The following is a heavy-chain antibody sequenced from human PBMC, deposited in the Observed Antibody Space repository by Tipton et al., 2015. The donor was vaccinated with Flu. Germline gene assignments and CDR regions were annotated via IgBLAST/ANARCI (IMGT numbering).Heavy chain of an antibody. Sequence: SGFTFSSYGMHWVRQAPGKGLEWVAVIWYDGSNKYYADSVKGRFTISRDNSKNTLYLQMNSLRAEDTAVYYCARMGAGTRGSRIYGMGVWGQGTPVTVSS. D-gene: IGHD6-13*01. J-gene: IGHJ6*02. CDR1: GFTFSSYG. V-gene: IGHV3-33*01. CDR2: IWYDGSNK. CDR3: ARMGAGTRGSRIYGMGV.